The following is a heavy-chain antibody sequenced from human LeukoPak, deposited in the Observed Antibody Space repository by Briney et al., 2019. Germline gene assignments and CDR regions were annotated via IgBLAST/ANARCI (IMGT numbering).Heavy chain of an antibody. V-gene: IGHV4-61*02. CDR2: IYTSGST. D-gene: IGHD6-13*01. CDR3: ARDIWQQVNWFDP. Sequence: PSETLSLTCTVSGASISSGSYYWSWIRQPAGKGLEWIGRIYTSGSTNYNPSLKSRVTISVDTSKNQFSLKLSSVTAADTAVYYCARDIWQQVNWFDPWGQGTLVTVSS. J-gene: IGHJ5*02. CDR1: GASISSGSYY.